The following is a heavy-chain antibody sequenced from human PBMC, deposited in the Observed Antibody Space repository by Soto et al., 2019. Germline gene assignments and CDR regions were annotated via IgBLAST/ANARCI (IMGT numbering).Heavy chain of an antibody. D-gene: IGHD3-10*01. CDR1: GFTCGTTD. CDR3: VKNSGWFNT. V-gene: IGHV3-23*01. CDR2: IDGSGGIT. J-gene: IGHJ5*02. Sequence: QLLQSGGGLVQPGGSLTRSCAASGFTCGTTDMSWVRQAPGEGLEWVSTIDGSGGITYYADSVKGRFTISRDNSRNTVYLQMNSMRGDDTALYYCVKNSGWFNTWGQGALVTVSS.